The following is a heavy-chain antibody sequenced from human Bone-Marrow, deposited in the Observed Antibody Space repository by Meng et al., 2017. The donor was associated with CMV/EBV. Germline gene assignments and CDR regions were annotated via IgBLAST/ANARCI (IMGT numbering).Heavy chain of an antibody. V-gene: IGHV3-11*04. Sequence: GESLKISCAASGFTFSDYYMSWIRQAPGKGLEWVSYISSSGSTIYYADSVKGRFTISRDNAKNSLYLQMNSLRAEDTAVYYCARDFWSGYYWDTFDIWGQGTMVTVSS. CDR3: ARDFWSGYYWDTFDI. D-gene: IGHD3-3*01. CDR1: GFTFSDYY. J-gene: IGHJ3*02. CDR2: ISSSGSTI.